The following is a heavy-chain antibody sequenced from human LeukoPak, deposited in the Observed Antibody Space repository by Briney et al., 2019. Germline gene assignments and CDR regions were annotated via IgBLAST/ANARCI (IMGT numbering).Heavy chain of an antibody. CDR2: IYPTDSDT. D-gene: IGHD5-24*01. CDR3: GKRSDHNSFDY. V-gene: IGHV5-51*01. J-gene: IGHJ4*02. Sequence: LGESLKISCKGSGYTFTSYWIGWVRQMPGKGLEWMGIIYPTDSDTRYSPSFQGQVTISADKSISTAYLQWSSLSASDTAMYYCGKRSDHNSFDYWGQGTLVTVSS. CDR1: GYTFTSYW.